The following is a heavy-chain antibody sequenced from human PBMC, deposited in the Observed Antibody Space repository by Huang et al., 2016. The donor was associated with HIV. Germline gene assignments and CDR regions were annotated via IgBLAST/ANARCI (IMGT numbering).Heavy chain of an antibody. CDR3: ARHREGPVAYYSGWGSHLNYMDV. J-gene: IGHJ6*03. CDR1: GGSIRSSDYH. D-gene: IGHD3-10*01. V-gene: IGHV4-39*01. CDR2: IYYKGRT. Sequence: QLLLQESGPGLVKPSEALALTCAVSGGSIRSSDYHWGWIRQPPGKGLEWIGSIYYKGRTHYSPSLKSRVNIAVDTSKNLFFLNLTSMTAADTAVYYCARHREGPVAYYSGWGSHLNYMDVWGRGRTVVVSS.